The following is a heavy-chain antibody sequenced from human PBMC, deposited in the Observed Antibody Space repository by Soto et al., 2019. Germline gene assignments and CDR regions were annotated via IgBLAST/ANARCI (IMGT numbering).Heavy chain of an antibody. D-gene: IGHD2-21*01. Sequence: QVQLLQSGAEVKKPGASVKVSCKASGYTFTSYGISWVRQAPGQGLEWMGWISAYNGNTNYAQKLQGRVTMTTDTSTSTAYMELRSLRSDDTAVYYCARLHGSGDLGYYYYYGMDVWGQGTTVTVSS. CDR3: ARLHGSGDLGYYYYYGMDV. CDR2: ISAYNGNT. J-gene: IGHJ6*02. V-gene: IGHV1-18*04. CDR1: GYTFTSYG.